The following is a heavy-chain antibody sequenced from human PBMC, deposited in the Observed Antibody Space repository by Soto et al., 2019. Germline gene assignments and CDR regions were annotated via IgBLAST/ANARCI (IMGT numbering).Heavy chain of an antibody. V-gene: IGHV1-69*06. D-gene: IGHD2-15*01. CDR3: ARDLGGCSAGSCRYNWFDS. CDR1: GDTFRNYA. Sequence: QVQLVQSGAEVKKPGSSVKVSCKASGDTFRNYAISWVRQAPGQGLEWMGGIIPIYGTANYAQKFQDRVTITADTSTSTADMEVSSLGAEDTAVYYCARDLGGCSAGSCRYNWFDSWGQGTLVSVSS. J-gene: IGHJ5*01. CDR2: IIPIYGTA.